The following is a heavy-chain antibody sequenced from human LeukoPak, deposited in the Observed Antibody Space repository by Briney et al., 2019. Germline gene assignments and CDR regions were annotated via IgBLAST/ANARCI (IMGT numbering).Heavy chain of an antibody. CDR2: IYYSGST. J-gene: IGHJ6*02. CDR3: ARPEYYDSSGRMDV. V-gene: IGHV4-39*01. D-gene: IGHD3-22*01. CDR1: GRSISSSSYS. Sequence: SETLSLTYTVSGRSISSSSYSWGWIRQPPGKGLEWIGSIYYSGSTYYNPSLKSRVTISVDTSKNQFSLKLSSVTAADTAVYYCARPEYYDSSGRMDVWGQGTTVTVSS.